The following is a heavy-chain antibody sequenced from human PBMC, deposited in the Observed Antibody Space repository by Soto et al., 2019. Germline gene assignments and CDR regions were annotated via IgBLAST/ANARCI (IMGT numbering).Heavy chain of an antibody. CDR2: ISGSGGST. D-gene: IGHD3-22*01. Sequence: GGSLRLSCAASGFTFSSYAMSWVRQAPGKGLEWVSAISGSGGSTYYADSVKGRFTISRDNSKNTLYLQMNSLGAEDTAVYYCARDPDYYDSSGQSYYWGQGTLVTVSS. J-gene: IGHJ4*02. CDR3: ARDPDYYDSSGQSYY. V-gene: IGHV3-23*01. CDR1: GFTFSSYA.